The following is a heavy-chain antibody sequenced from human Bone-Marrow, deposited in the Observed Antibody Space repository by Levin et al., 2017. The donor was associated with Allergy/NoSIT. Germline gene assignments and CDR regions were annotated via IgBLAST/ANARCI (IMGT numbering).Heavy chain of an antibody. J-gene: IGHJ6*03. CDR2: IYYSGST. Sequence: ESLKISCTVSGGSISSYYWSWLRQPPGKGLEWIGHIYYSGSTKYNPSLKSRVTILVDTSMNQFSLKLSSVTAADTAVYYCARATYYGSSPYYYYYMDVWGKGTTVTVSS. CDR3: ARATYYGSSPYYYYYMDV. CDR1: GGSISSYY. V-gene: IGHV4-59*01. D-gene: IGHD3-10*01.